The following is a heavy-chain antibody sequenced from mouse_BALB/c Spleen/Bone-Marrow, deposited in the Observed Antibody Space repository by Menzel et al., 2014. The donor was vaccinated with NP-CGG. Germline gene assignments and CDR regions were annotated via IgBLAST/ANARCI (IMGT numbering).Heavy chain of an antibody. V-gene: IGHV3-2*02. CDR1: GYSITRDYA. J-gene: IGHJ3*01. CDR2: ISYSGST. Sequence: EVKLMESGPGLVKPSQSLSLTCIVTGYSITRDYAWNWIRQFPGNKLEWMGYISYSGSTTYNPSLESRISITRDTSKNQFFLQLNSLTTENTATYYCARSSSYDYDVGFAYWGQGTPVTVSA. CDR3: ARSSSYDYDVGFAY. D-gene: IGHD2-4*01.